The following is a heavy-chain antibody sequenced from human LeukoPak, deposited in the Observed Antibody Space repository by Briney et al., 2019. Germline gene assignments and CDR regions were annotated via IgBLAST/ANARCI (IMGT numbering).Heavy chain of an antibody. J-gene: IGHJ6*02. CDR2: IYYSGST. Sequence: SETLSLTCTVSGDSTSSDRYYGGWVRQPPGKGLEWIGNIYYSGSTNYNPSLKSRVTISVDTSKNQFSLKLSSVTAADTAVYYCARGRFIAAAGNPNNYYYYYGMDVWGQGTTVTVSS. CDR1: GDSTSSDRYY. D-gene: IGHD6-13*01. CDR3: ARGRFIAAAGNPNNYYYYYGMDV. V-gene: IGHV4-61*01.